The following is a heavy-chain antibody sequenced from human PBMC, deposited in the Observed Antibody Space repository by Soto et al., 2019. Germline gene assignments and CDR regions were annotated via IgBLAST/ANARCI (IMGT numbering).Heavy chain of an antibody. CDR1: GGSISSDNW. Sequence: QVQLQESGPGLVKPSGTLSLTCAVSGGSISSDNWWNWVRQFPGKGLEWIGEIYHRGSTSYNPSLKSRVPISVDNSKNQFSLKLSSVTAADTAVYYCARRGSGIVYGLDVWGQGTTVTVSS. V-gene: IGHV4-4*02. CDR3: ARRGSGIVYGLDV. D-gene: IGHD3-10*01. CDR2: IYHRGST. J-gene: IGHJ6*02.